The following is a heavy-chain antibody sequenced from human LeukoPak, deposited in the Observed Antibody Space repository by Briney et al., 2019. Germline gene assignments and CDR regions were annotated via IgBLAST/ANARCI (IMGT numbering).Heavy chain of an antibody. CDR1: GYTFTGYY. Sequence: ASVKVSCKASGYTFTGYYMHWVRQAPGQGLEWMGWINPNSGGTNYAQKFQGRVTMTRDTSISTAYMELSRLRSDDTAVYYCARGEQLVSVGGDYWGQGTLVTVSP. D-gene: IGHD6-13*01. CDR3: ARGEQLVSVGGDY. V-gene: IGHV1-2*02. CDR2: INPNSGGT. J-gene: IGHJ4*02.